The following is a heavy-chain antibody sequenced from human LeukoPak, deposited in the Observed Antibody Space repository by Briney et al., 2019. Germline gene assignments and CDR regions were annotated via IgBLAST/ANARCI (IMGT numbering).Heavy chain of an antibody. Sequence: AGSLSLSRAPSGFTVLTNHMTGARHAPGEGVEWVSVLYSDDHTKHADYVQGRFTISRDNSKNTLYLEMNSLSPDDTAVFYSARGVEPRAANTLAYWGQEAGLSVSS. CDR1: GFTVLTNH. D-gene: IGHD3-16*01. CDR2: LYSDDHT. V-gene: IGHV3-53*01. J-gene: IGHJ4*02. CDR3: ARGVEPRAANTLAY.